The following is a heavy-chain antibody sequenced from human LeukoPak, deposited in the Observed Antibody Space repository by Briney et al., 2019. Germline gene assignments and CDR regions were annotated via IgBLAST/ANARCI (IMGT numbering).Heavy chain of an antibody. J-gene: IGHJ4*02. V-gene: IGHV4-4*02. CDR2: IYHSGST. D-gene: IGHD6-13*01. CDR1: GGSISSSNW. Sequence: SETLSLTCAVSGGSISSSNWWSWVRPPPGKGLEWIGEIYHSGSTNYNPSLKSRVTISVDKSKNQFSLKLSSVTAADTAVYYCARGRPGSSSWYDYWGQGTLVTVSS. CDR3: ARGRPGSSSWYDY.